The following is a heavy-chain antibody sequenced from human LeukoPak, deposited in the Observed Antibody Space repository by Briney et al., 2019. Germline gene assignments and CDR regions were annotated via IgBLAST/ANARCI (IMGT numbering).Heavy chain of an antibody. V-gene: IGHV3-30*04. CDR2: ISYDGSNK. J-gene: IGHJ4*02. Sequence: GRSLRLSCAASGFTFNYYSMHWVRQAPGKGLEWVAVISYDGSNKYYADSVKGRFTISRDNSKNTLYLQMNSLRAEDTAVYYCAKGGRSTTVTTDWGQGTLVTVSS. D-gene: IGHD4-17*01. CDR3: AKGGRSTTVTTD. CDR1: GFTFNYYS.